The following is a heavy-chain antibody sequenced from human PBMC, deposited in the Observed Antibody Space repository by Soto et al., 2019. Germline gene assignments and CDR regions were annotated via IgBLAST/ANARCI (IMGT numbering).Heavy chain of an antibody. D-gene: IGHD4-17*01. CDR3: ARDMYGDPGY. CDR2: ISAYNGNT. J-gene: IGHJ4*02. CDR1: GYTFTSYG. Sequence: QVQLVQSGAEVKKPGASVKVSCKASGYTFTSYGISWVRQAPGQGLEWMGWISAYNGNTNYAQKLQGRVTMTTDTXXXXXXXXXXSLRSDDTAXYYCARDMYGDPGYWGQGTLVTVSS. V-gene: IGHV1-18*01.